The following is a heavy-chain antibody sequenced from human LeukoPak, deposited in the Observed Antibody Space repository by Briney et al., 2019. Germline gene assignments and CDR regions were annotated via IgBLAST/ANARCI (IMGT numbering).Heavy chain of an antibody. Sequence: PGGSLRLSCAASGFTFSSYAMSWVRQAPGKGLEWVSAISGSGGSTCYADSVKGRFTISRDNSKNTLYLQMNSLRAEDTAVYYCAKAFYYRTYYFDYWGQGTLVTVSS. CDR2: ISGSGGST. V-gene: IGHV3-23*01. CDR3: AKAFYYRTYYFDY. D-gene: IGHD2/OR15-2a*01. J-gene: IGHJ4*02. CDR1: GFTFSSYA.